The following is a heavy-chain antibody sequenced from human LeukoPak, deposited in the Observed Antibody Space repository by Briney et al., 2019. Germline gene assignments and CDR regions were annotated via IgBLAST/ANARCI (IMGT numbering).Heavy chain of an antibody. CDR1: GGSFSGYY. CDR3: ARGRVQYYFGSGSQGWFDP. D-gene: IGHD3-10*01. Sequence: SETLSLTCAAYGGSFSGYYWNWIRQSPGMGLEWIGEINHSGSTNYNPSLKSRVTISVDTPKNQFSLRLTSVTAADTAVYYCARGRVQYYFGSGSQGWFDPRGQGTLVTVSS. V-gene: IGHV4-34*01. CDR2: INHSGST. J-gene: IGHJ5*02.